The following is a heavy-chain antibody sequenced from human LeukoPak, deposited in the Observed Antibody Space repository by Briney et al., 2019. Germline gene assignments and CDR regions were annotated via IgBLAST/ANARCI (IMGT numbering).Heavy chain of an antibody. CDR3: ARDCVIVGAPCYDS. J-gene: IGHJ5*01. V-gene: IGHV3-7*04. D-gene: IGHD1-26*01. CDR2: IKEDGSEK. Sequence: GGSLRLSCAASGFTFSSYWMSWVRQAPGKGLEWVGNIKEDGSEKIYVDSVKGRFTISRDNAKNSLYLQMKSLRAEATAVYYCARDCVIVGAPCYDSWGQGTLVTVSS. CDR1: GFTFSSYW.